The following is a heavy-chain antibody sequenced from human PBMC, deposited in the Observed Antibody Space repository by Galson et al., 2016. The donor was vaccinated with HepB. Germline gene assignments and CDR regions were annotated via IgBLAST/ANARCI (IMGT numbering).Heavy chain of an antibody. Sequence: SLRLSCAASGFTFNNYAMTWVRQGPGKGLEWVSSIVIGGTTHYTESVKGRFTISRDNSKNTLYLQMNSPRVEDTAVYYCARRGVVVTAIDWYLDLWGRGTLVTVSS. V-gene: IGHV3-23*01. CDR1: GFTFNNYA. CDR3: ARRGVVVTAIDWYLDL. J-gene: IGHJ2*01. D-gene: IGHD2-21*02. CDR2: IVIGGTT.